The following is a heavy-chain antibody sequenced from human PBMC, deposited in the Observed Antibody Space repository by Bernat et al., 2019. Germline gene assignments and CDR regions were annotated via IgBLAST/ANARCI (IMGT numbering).Heavy chain of an antibody. Sequence: QVQLVQSGAEVKKPGASVKVSCKTSGYTFTTYAMHWVRQAPGQRLAWVGCINAGNGNTQYSQSFQGRVTITRDTSARTAYMELSSLRSEDTAVYYCARDLAYYGSGRGDYWGQGTLVTVSS. D-gene: IGHD3-10*01. V-gene: IGHV1-3*01. CDR3: ARDLAYYGSGRGDY. CDR2: INAGNGNT. CDR1: GYTFTTYA. J-gene: IGHJ4*02.